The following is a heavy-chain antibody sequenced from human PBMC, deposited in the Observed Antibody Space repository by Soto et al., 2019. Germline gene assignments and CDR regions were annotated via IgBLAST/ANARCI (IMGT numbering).Heavy chain of an antibody. D-gene: IGHD3-3*01. V-gene: IGHV1-18*04. CDR3: ARDSLFGAIYYYYYGMDV. J-gene: IGHJ6*02. CDR1: GYTFTSYG. CDR2: ISAYNGNT. Sequence: GASVKVSCKASGYTFTSYGISWVRQAPGQGLEWMGWISAYNGNTNYAQKLQGRVTMTTDTSTSTAYMELRSLRSDDTAVYYCARDSLFGAIYYYYYGMDVWGQGTTVTVPS.